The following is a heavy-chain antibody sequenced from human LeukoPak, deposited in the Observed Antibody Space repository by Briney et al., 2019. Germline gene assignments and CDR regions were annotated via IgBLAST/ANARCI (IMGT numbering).Heavy chain of an antibody. CDR2: IIPIFGTA. CDR1: GGTFSGYA. CDR3: ASKTGVINILTGYSPPFDP. Sequence: SVKVSCKASGGTFSGYAISWVRQAPGQGLEWMGGIIPIFGTANYAQKFQGRVTITADESTSTAYMELSSLRSEDTAVYYCASKTGVINILTGYSPPFDPWGQGTLVTVSS. V-gene: IGHV1-69*13. D-gene: IGHD3-9*01. J-gene: IGHJ5*02.